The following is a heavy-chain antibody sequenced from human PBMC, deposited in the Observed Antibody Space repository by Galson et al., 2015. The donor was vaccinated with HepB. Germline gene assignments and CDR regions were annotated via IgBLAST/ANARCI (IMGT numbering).Heavy chain of an antibody. Sequence: SLRLSCAASGFTFSSYAMSWVRQAPGKGLEWVSAISGSGGSTYYADSVKGRFTISRDNSKNTLYLQMNSLRAEDTAVYYCAKDLAYDSSGFVVYWGQGTLVTVSS. CDR2: ISGSGGST. J-gene: IGHJ4*02. CDR3: AKDLAYDSSGFVVY. CDR1: GFTFSSYA. V-gene: IGHV3-23*01. D-gene: IGHD3-22*01.